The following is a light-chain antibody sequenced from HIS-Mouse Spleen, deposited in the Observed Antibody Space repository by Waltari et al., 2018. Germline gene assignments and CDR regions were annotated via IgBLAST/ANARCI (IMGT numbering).Light chain of an antibody. J-gene: IGKJ4*01. CDR2: DSS. CDR1: QRVSSY. CDR3: QQRSNWPPLT. V-gene: IGKV3-11*01. Sequence: EIVLTQSPATMSLSPGERATLSCRASQRVSSYLAWYQQKPGKPPRLPIYDSSNKATGIPARFSGSGSGTDFTLTISSLEPEDFAVYYCQQRSNWPPLTFGGGTKVEIK.